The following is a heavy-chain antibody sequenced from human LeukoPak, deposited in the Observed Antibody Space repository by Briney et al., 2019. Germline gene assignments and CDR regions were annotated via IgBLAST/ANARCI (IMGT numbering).Heavy chain of an antibody. CDR3: AKKAGSSYHFDY. CDR2: IRYDESNK. J-gene: IGHJ4*02. CDR1: GFTLSTYG. Sequence: GGSLRLSCAASGFTLSTYGMHWVRQAPGKGLEWVAYIRYDESNKYYADSVKGRLTISRGNSKNTLYLQMNNVRAEDTAVYYCAKKAGSSYHFDYWSQGTLLTVSS. V-gene: IGHV3-30*02. D-gene: IGHD3-16*01.